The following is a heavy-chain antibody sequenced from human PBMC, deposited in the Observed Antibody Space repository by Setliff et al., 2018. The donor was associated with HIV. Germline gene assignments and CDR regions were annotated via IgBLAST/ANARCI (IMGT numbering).Heavy chain of an antibody. V-gene: IGHV3-33*06. CDR1: GFTFSFFG. D-gene: IGHD2-8*02. CDR2: IWYDGSNK. CDR3: AKDLKTKYCVGGACYPLDS. J-gene: IGHJ4*02. Sequence: SLRLSCTASGFTFSFFGMHWVRQAPGKGLEWVAAIWYDGSNKYYADSVKGRFTISRDNSKNTLYLEMNSLRAEDTAVYYCAKDLKTKYCVGGACYPLDSWGQGILVTVSS.